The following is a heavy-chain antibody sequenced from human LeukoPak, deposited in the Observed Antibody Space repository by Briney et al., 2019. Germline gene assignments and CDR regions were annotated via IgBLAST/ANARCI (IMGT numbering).Heavy chain of an antibody. CDR1: GGIFSSYA. CDR3: ASSGYDSFVGLDY. J-gene: IGHJ4*02. V-gene: IGHV1-69*04. D-gene: IGHD5-12*01. Sequence: SVKVSCKASGGIFSSYAISWVRQAPGQGLEWMGRIIPILGIANYAQKFQGRVTITADKSTSTAYMELSSLRSEDTAVYYCASSGYDSFVGLDYWGQGTLVTVSS. CDR2: IIPILGIA.